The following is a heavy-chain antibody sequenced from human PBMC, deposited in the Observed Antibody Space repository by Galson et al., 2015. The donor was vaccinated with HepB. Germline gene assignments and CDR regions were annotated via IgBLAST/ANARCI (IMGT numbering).Heavy chain of an antibody. CDR2: ISYDGSNK. V-gene: IGHV3-30-3*01. J-gene: IGHJ4*02. CDR3: ANPLRPYQLLGAFNHDY. CDR1: GFTFSSYA. D-gene: IGHD2-2*01. Sequence: SLRLSCAASGFTFSSYAMHWVRQAPGKGLEWVAVISYDGSNKYYADSVKGRFTISRDNSKNTLYLQMNSLRAEDTAVYYCANPLRPYQLLGAFNHDYWGQGTLVTVSS.